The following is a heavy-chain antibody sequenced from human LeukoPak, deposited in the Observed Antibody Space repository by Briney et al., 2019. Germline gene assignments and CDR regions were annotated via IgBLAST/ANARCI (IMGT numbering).Heavy chain of an antibody. D-gene: IGHD2-2*01. CDR1: GFTFSSYW. CDR2: IKQDGSEK. V-gene: IGHV3-7*01. CDR3: AREGPCSSTSCFFDY. Sequence: GGSLRLSCAASGFTFSSYWMSWVRQAPGKGLEWVANIKQDGSEKYYVDSVKGRFTISRDNAKNSLYLQMNSLRAEDTAVYYCAREGPCSSTSCFFDYWGQGTLVTVSS. J-gene: IGHJ4*02.